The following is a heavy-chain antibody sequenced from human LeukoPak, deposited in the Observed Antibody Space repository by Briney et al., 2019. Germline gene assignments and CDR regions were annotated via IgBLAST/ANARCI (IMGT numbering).Heavy chain of an antibody. D-gene: IGHD2-2*01. Sequence: GGSLRLSCTASGLTVFTNYMSWVRQAPGKGLEWVAVISYDGSNKYYADSVKGRFTISRDNSKNTLYLQMNSLRAEDTAVYYCARAGASIVVVPAALDYWGQGTLVTVSS. CDR2: ISYDGSNK. V-gene: IGHV3-30-3*01. CDR3: ARAGASIVVVPAALDY. CDR1: GLTVFTNY. J-gene: IGHJ4*02.